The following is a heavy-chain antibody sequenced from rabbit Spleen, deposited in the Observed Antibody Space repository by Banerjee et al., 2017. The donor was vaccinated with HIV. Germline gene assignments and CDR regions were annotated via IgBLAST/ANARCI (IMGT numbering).Heavy chain of an antibody. CDR1: GFSFSDRDV. CDR2: INTATGKG. CDR3: ARDLVGVIGWNFYL. D-gene: IGHD1-1*01. Sequence: QEQLEESGGGLVKPEGSLTLTCKASGFSFSDRDVMCWVRQVPGKGLEWIGCINTATGKGVYASWAKGRFTISKTWRTTVTLQMTSLTAADTATYFCARDLVGVIGWNFYLWGPGTLVTVS. J-gene: IGHJ4*01. V-gene: IGHV1S45*01.